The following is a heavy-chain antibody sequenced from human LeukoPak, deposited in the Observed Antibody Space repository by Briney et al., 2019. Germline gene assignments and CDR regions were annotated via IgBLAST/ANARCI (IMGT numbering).Heavy chain of an antibody. Sequence: PGGSLRLSCAASGFTFSSYAMSWVRQAPGKGLEWVSAISGRGGSTYYADSVKGRFTISRDNSKNTLYLQMNSLRAEDTAVYYCATSETWIQLWFGYDYWGQGTLVTVSS. CDR1: GFTFSSYA. CDR2: ISGRGGST. CDR3: ATSETWIQLWFGYDY. D-gene: IGHD5-18*01. J-gene: IGHJ4*02. V-gene: IGHV3-23*01.